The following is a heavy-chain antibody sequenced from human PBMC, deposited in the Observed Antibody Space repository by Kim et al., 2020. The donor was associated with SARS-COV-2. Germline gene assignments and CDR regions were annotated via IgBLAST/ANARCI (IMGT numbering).Heavy chain of an antibody. J-gene: IGHJ4*02. V-gene: IGHV4-31*03. CDR2: FPDRGTT. CDR3: VRDTEGLGIDS. Sequence: SETLSLTCTVSGGSIGSANYFWSWVRQHPGKGLEWIGYFPDRGTTYYNPSLKSRVTMSVDTSKNQFSLKLNSVTAADTAVYYCVRDTEGLGIDSWGQGTLVIVSS. CDR1: GGSIGSANYF. D-gene: IGHD7-27*01.